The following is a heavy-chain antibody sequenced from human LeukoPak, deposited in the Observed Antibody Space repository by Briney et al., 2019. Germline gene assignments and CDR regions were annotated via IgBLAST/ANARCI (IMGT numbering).Heavy chain of an antibody. CDR1: GGTFSSYA. Sequence: ASVKVSCKASGGTFSSYAISWVRQAPGQGLEWMGGIIPIFGTANYAQKFQGRVTITADESTSTAYMELSSLRSEDTAVYYCARGVRGYSGYEEGSYYYYGMDVWGQGTTVTVSS. CDR3: ARGVRGYSGYEEGSYYYYGMDV. CDR2: IIPIFGTA. J-gene: IGHJ6*02. D-gene: IGHD5-12*01. V-gene: IGHV1-69*13.